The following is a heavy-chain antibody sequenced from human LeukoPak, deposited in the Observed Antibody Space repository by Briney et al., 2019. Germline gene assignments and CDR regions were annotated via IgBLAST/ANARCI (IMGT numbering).Heavy chain of an antibody. J-gene: IGHJ4*02. CDR1: GYTFTNYG. D-gene: IGHD1-26*01. CDR3: ARDLVDGVGAQGAY. CDR2: INTYNGNT. Sequence: ASVNVSCKASGYTFTNYGITWMRQAPAQGLEWVGWINTYNGNTNYAQKLPARVTITTDTSTSKAYIGLRRLRSDDTAVFYCARDLVDGVGAQGAYWGQGALVTVSA. V-gene: IGHV1-18*01.